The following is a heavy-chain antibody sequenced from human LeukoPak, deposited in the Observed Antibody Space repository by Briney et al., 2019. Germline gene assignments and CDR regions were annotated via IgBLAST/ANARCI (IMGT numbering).Heavy chain of an antibody. CDR2: IYYSGST. J-gene: IGHJ4*02. CDR1: GGSISSYY. V-gene: IGHV4-59*01. CDR3: ARVNPLLSNDYFDY. Sequence: PSETLSLTCTVAGGSISSYYWSWIRQPPGKGLEWVGYIYYSGSTNYNPSLKSRVTISVDTSKNQFSLKLSTVTAADTAVYYCARVNPLLSNDYFDYWGQGTLVTVSS. D-gene: IGHD2-2*01.